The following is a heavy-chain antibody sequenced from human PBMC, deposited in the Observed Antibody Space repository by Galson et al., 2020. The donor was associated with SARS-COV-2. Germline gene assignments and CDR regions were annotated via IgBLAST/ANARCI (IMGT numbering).Heavy chain of an antibody. CDR2: IYWDEDK. J-gene: IGHJ4*02. D-gene: IGHD3-10*01. CDR1: GFSLSAGGVG. Sequence: SGPTLVKPTQTLKLTCTFSGFSLSAGGVGVAWIRQPPGKALEWLAVIYWDEDKQYSPSLKTRLTITRDTSKNQVVLTVTNMDPVDTATYYCAHRPPSSGIWFRDHYDFWGQGILVTVSS. CDR3: AHRPPSSGIWFRDHYDF. V-gene: IGHV2-5*02.